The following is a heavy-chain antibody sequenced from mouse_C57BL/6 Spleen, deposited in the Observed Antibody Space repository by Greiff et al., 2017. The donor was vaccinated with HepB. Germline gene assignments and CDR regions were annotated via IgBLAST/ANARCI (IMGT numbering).Heavy chain of an antibody. CDR3: AREGENWDGFAY. CDR2: ISNLAYSI. D-gene: IGHD4-1*01. CDR1: GFTFSDYG. V-gene: IGHV5-15*01. Sequence: DVMLVESGGGLVQPGGSLKLSCAASGFTFSDYGMAWVRQAPRKGPEWVAFISNLAYSIYYADTVTGRFTISRENAKNTLYLEMSSLRSEDTAMYYCAREGENWDGFAYWGQGTLVTVSA. J-gene: IGHJ3*01.